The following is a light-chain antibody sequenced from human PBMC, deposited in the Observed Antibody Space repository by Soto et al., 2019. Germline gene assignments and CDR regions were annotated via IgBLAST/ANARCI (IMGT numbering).Light chain of an antibody. Sequence: EIVMTPSPATLSVSPVEGATLSCRASQSVSSNLAWYQQTPGQAPRLLMYGASTRATGIPARFSGSGSGTEFALTISSLQSEDLAVYYCQQYENWPRTFGQGTKVDIK. CDR1: QSVSSN. V-gene: IGKV3-15*01. J-gene: IGKJ1*01. CDR2: GAS. CDR3: QQYENWPRT.